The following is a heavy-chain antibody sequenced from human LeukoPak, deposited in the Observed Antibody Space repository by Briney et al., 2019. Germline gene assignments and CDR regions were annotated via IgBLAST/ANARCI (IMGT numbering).Heavy chain of an antibody. CDR2: IYYSGST. Sequence: SETLSLTCTVSGGSISSISYYWGWIRQPPGKGLEWIGSIYYSGSTYYNPSLKSRVTISVDTSKNQFSLKLSSVTAADTAVYYCASSYSGSYPKGYNFDYWGQGTLVTVSS. D-gene: IGHD1-26*01. CDR1: GGSISSISYY. J-gene: IGHJ4*02. V-gene: IGHV4-39*01. CDR3: ASSYSGSYPKGYNFDY.